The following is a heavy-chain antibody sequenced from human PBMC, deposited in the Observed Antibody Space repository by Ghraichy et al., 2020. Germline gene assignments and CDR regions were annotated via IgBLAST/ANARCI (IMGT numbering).Heavy chain of an antibody. CDR1: GFTFSSYW. Sequence: GGSLRLSCAASGFTFSSYWMSWVRQAPGKGLEWVANIKQDGSEKYYVDSVKGRFTISRDNAKNSLYLQMNSLRAEDTAVYYCARGALGGIAAAGTGSDYWGQGTLVTVSS. CDR3: ARGALGGIAAAGTGSDY. J-gene: IGHJ4*02. D-gene: IGHD6-13*01. V-gene: IGHV3-7*01. CDR2: IKQDGSEK.